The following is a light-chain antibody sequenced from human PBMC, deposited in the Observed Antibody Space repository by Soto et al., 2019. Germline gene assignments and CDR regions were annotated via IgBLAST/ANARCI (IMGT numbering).Light chain of an antibody. CDR1: SSDVGGYNY. CDR2: DVS. Sequence: QSALTQPASVSGSPGQSITISCTGTSSDVGGYNYVSWYQQHPGKAPKLMLYDVSNRPSGVSDRFSGSKSGNTDSLTISGLQAEDEADYYCSSYTSSSTWVFGGGTKLTVL. CDR3: SSYTSSSTWV. J-gene: IGLJ3*02. V-gene: IGLV2-14*03.